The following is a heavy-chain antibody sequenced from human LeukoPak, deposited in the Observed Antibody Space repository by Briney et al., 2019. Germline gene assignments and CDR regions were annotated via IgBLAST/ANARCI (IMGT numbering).Heavy chain of an antibody. CDR2: INPSDGSI. CDR1: GYTFTSHW. D-gene: IGHD6-13*01. Sequence: ASVKVSCKASGYTFTSHWIQWVRQAPGQGLEWMGLINPSDGSIAYAHRFLGRVTMTRDTSASIVYMDLSSLRSEDTAVYYCAKAPRNSSTMLDYWGQGTLLTVSS. CDR3: AKAPRNSSTMLDY. V-gene: IGHV1-46*01. J-gene: IGHJ4*02.